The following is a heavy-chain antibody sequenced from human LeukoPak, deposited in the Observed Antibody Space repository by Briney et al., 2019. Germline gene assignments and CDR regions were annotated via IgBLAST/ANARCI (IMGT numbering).Heavy chain of an antibody. J-gene: IGHJ4*02. CDR1: GGSISSSSYY. CDR2: IKYVGST. V-gene: IGHV4-39*01. CDR3: AKHSGSYLISFDY. Sequence: PSDSLSLSCTVSGGSISSSSYYWGRIRQPPGRGPEWTGSIKYVGSTYYSPALKSRVTISVDTSKNPCSLKLSSVAAADTAVYYCAKHSGSYLISFDYWGQGTLVTVSS. D-gene: IGHD1-26*01.